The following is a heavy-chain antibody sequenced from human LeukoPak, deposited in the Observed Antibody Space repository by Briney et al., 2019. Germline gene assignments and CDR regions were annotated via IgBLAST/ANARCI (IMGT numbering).Heavy chain of an antibody. CDR2: IYYSGST. Sequence: SETLSLTCTVSGGSISSYYWSWLRQPPGKGLEWIGYIYYSGSTNYNPSLKSRVTISVDTSKNQFSLKLSSVTAADTAVYYCAREGGTYYYDNGAFDIWGQGTMVTVSS. CDR1: GGSISSYY. J-gene: IGHJ3*02. D-gene: IGHD3-22*01. V-gene: IGHV4-59*01. CDR3: AREGGTYYYDNGAFDI.